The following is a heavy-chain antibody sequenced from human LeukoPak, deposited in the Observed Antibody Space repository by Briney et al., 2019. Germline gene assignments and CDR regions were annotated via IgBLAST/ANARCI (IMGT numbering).Heavy chain of an antibody. CDR1: GGSISSSSYY. D-gene: IGHD6-13*01. CDR3: ARLGYSSSLDY. Sequence: KTSETLSLTCTVSGGSISSSSYYWGWIRQPPGKGLEWIGSIYYSGSTYYNPSLKSRVTISVDTSKNQFSLKLSSVTAADTAVYYCARLGYSSSLDYWGQGTLVTVSS. CDR2: IYYSGST. J-gene: IGHJ4*02. V-gene: IGHV4-39*01.